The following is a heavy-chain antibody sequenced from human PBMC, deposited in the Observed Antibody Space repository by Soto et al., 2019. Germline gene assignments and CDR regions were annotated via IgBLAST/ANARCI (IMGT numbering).Heavy chain of an antibody. CDR3: TTDRGDFRFDP. Sequence: GGSLRLSCSASGFTFGASALQWARQASGKGLEWLGRIGSRGETYATTYAAPVKGRFTISRDDSKNTLYLQMNSLKAEDTAVYYCTTDRGDFRFDPWGQGTLVTVSS. CDR2: IGSRGETYAT. J-gene: IGHJ5*02. D-gene: IGHD3-16*01. V-gene: IGHV3-73*01. CDR1: GFTFGASA.